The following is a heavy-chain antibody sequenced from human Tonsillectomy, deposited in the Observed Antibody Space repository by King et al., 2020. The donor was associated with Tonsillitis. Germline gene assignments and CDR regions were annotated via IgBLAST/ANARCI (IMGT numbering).Heavy chain of an antibody. V-gene: IGHV4-4*07. CDR3: ARDQPVGSTRFDY. D-gene: IGHD2-2*01. Sequence: VQLQESGPGLVKPSETLSLTCTVSGASMSNYYWSWIRPPAEKGLEWIGRIHTSGSTNYNPSLESRVTMSVDTSKNQFSLKLTSMTAADTAVYYCARDQPVGSTRFDYWGQGILVTVSS. CDR1: GASMSNYY. CDR2: IHTSGST. J-gene: IGHJ4*02.